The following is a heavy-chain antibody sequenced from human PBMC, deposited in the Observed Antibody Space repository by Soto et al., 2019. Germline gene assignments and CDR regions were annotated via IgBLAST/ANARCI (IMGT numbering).Heavy chain of an antibody. CDR2: ISYDGSNK. Sequence: QVQLVESGGGVVQPGRSLSLSCTGSGFTFSSYAMHWVRQAPGKGLEWVAVISYDGSNKYYADSVKGRFTISRDNSKNTLYLQMNSLRTDDTAVYYCASPLWRDDYNWGYFDLWGRGTLVTVSS. CDR3: ASPLWRDDYNWGYFDL. V-gene: IGHV3-30-3*01. D-gene: IGHD4-4*01. J-gene: IGHJ2*01. CDR1: GFTFSSYA.